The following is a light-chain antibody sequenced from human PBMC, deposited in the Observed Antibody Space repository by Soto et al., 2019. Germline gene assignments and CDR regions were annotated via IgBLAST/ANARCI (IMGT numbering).Light chain of an antibody. J-gene: IGKJ2*01. Sequence: DIQMTQSPSTLSASVGDGVTITCRASQNISDWLAWYQQRPGKAPKFLMYDASSLETGVPSRFSGSGSGTEFTLTIRSLQPDDFATYYCQQHDSSSPTFGQGTKLEIK. CDR2: DAS. CDR3: QQHDSSSPT. V-gene: IGKV1-5*01. CDR1: QNISDW.